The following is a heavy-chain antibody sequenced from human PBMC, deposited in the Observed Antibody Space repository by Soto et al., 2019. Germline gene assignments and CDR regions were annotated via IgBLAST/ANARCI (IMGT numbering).Heavy chain of an antibody. CDR2: IYWDDDK. Sequence: QITLKESGPTLVKPTQTLTLTCTFSGFSLSTSGVGVAWIRQPPGKALEWLALIYWDDDKRYRPSLETRLTVTKDTSKTQVVLSMTNIASVDTATYYCAYLPCSGGSCYWFSYSGMDVWGQGTTVTVSS. J-gene: IGHJ6*02. D-gene: IGHD2-15*01. CDR1: GFSLSTSGVG. CDR3: AYLPCSGGSCYWFSYSGMDV. V-gene: IGHV2-5*02.